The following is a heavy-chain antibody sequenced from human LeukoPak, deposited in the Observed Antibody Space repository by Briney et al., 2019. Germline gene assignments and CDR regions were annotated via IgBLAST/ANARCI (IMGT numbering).Heavy chain of an antibody. Sequence: GASVKVSCKASGYTFTSYGISWVRQAPGQGLEWMGRISAYNGNTNYAQKLQGRVTMTTDTSTSTAYMELRSLRSEDTAVYYCARETRGGYYDSSGYDNFDYWGQGTLVTVSS. CDR3: ARETRGGYYDSSGYDNFDY. J-gene: IGHJ4*02. V-gene: IGHV1-18*01. CDR1: GYTFTSYG. D-gene: IGHD3-22*01. CDR2: ISAYNGNT.